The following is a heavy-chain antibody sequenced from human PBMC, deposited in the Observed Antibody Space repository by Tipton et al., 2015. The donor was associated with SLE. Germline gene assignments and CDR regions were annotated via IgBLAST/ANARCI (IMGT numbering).Heavy chain of an antibody. CDR1: GGSISSYY. V-gene: IGHV4-4*08. CDR3: ARLQYSSGPFDY. J-gene: IGHJ4*02. D-gene: IGHD6-19*01. Sequence: TLSLTCTVSGGSISSYYWSWIRQPPGKGLEWIGYIYTSGSTNYNPSLKSRVTISVDTSKNQVSLNVRSVTAADTAVYYCARLQYSSGPFDYWGQGTLVTVSS. CDR2: IYTSGST.